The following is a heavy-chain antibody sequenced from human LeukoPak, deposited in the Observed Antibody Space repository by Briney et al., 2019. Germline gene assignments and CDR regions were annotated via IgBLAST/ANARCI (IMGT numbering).Heavy chain of an antibody. CDR3: AIEAFLNGCDL. D-gene: IGHD2-21*01. Sequence: GGSLRLSCAASGFTFNSYALRWVRQAPGKGLEWVSSITYSGDAYYADSVKGRFTISRDNSQNTLYLQMNSLRAEDTAIYYCAIEAFLNGCDLWGQGTLVTVSS. CDR2: ITYSGDA. V-gene: IGHV3-23*01. J-gene: IGHJ4*02. CDR1: GFTFNSYA.